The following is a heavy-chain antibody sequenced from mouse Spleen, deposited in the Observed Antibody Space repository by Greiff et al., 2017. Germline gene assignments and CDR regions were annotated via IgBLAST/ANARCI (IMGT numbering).Heavy chain of an antibody. V-gene: IGHV1-22*01. CDR3: AKNGYYWYFDV. D-gene: IGHD2-2*01. CDR1: GYTFTDYN. Sequence: EVQLQQSGPELVKPGASVKMSCKASGYTFTDYNMHWVKQSHGKSLEWIGYINPNNGGTSYNQKFKGKATLTVNKSSSTAYMELRSLTSEDSAVYYCAKNGYYWYFDVWGTGTTVTVSS. CDR2: INPNNGGT. J-gene: IGHJ1*03.